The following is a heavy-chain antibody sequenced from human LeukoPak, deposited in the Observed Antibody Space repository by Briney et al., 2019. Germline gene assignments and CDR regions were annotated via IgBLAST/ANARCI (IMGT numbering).Heavy chain of an antibody. CDR3: AKERNALRFLEWLWDH. CDR1: GFTVSSNY. Sequence: GGSLRLSCAASGFTVSSNYMSWVRQAPGKGLEWVSVIYSGGSTYYADSVKGRFTISRDNSKKTLYLQMNSLRAEDTAVYYCAKERNALRFLEWLWDHWGRGTLVTVSS. D-gene: IGHD3-3*01. V-gene: IGHV3-53*01. J-gene: IGHJ4*02. CDR2: IYSGGST.